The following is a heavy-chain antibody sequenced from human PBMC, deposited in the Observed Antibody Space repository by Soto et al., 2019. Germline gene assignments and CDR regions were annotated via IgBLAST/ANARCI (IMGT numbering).Heavy chain of an antibody. CDR2: INPFDGSR. CDR3: ARGDWNDRYLYYGMDV. Sequence: ASVKVSCKASGVVLDSNYSHWVRQAPGQGLEWMGWINPFDGSRMFAQSFQGRVTMTRDTSTSTVYMEVSSLRSEDTAVYYCARGDWNDRYLYYGMDVWGQGTTVTSP. CDR1: GVVLDSNY. D-gene: IGHD1-1*01. V-gene: IGHV1-46*02. J-gene: IGHJ6*02.